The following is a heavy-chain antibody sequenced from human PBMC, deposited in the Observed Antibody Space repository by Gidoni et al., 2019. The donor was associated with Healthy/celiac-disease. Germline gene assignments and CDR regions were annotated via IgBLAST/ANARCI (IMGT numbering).Heavy chain of an antibody. CDR3: AREEGYCSSTSCYHSFYYYGMDV. V-gene: IGHV3-11*06. J-gene: IGHJ6*02. D-gene: IGHD2-2*01. CDR1: GFTFSDYY. Sequence: QVQLVESGGGLVKPGGSLRLSCAASGFTFSDYYMRWIRQAPGKGLEWVSYISSSSSYTNYADSVKGRFTISRDNAKNSLYLQMNSLRAEDTAVYYCAREEGYCSSTSCYHSFYYYGMDVWGQGTTVTVSS. CDR2: ISSSSSYT.